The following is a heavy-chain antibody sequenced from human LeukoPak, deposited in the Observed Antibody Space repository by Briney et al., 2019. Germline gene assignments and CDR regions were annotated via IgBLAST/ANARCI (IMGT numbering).Heavy chain of an antibody. CDR1: GYTFTSYY. J-gene: IGHJ3*02. V-gene: IGHV1-46*01. D-gene: IGHD3-10*01. Sequence: ASVKVSCKASGYTFTSYYMHWVRQAPGQGLEWMGIINPSGGSTSYAQKFQGRVTMTRDMSTSTVYMELSSLRSEDTAVYYCAMIYGSGSYSSPDAFDIWGQGTMVTVSS. CDR3: AMIYGSGSYSSPDAFDI. CDR2: INPSGGST.